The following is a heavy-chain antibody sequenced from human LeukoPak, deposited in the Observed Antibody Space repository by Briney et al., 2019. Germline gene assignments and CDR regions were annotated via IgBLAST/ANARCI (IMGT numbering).Heavy chain of an antibody. CDR3: ARVAKERVGGVYYFDY. CDR1: GFTFSDYD. CDR2: IGTAGDT. V-gene: IGHV3-13*01. D-gene: IGHD1-1*01. Sequence: GGSLRLSCAASGFTFSDYDMHWVRQATGKGLEWVPAIGTAGDTYYTGSVKGRFTISRESAKNSLYLQMNSLRAGDTAVYYCARVAKERVGGVYYFDYWGQGTLVTVSS. J-gene: IGHJ4*02.